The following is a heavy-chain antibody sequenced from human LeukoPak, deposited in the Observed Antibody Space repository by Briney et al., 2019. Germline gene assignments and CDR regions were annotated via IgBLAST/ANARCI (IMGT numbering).Heavy chain of an antibody. V-gene: IGHV1-69*13. CDR1: GGTFSSYA. J-gene: IGHJ5*02. D-gene: IGHD2-2*02. CDR3: AGTRYCSSTSCYTRWFDP. Sequence: SVKVSCKASGGTFSSYAISWVRQAPGQGLEWMGGIIPIFGTANYAQKFQGRGTITADESTSTAYMELSSLRSEDTAMYYCAGTRYCSSTSCYTRWFDPWGQGTLVTVSS. CDR2: IIPIFGTA.